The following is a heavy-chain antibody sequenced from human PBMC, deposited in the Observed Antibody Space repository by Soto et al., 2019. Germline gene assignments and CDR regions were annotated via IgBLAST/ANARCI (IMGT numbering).Heavy chain of an antibody. J-gene: IGHJ3*01. Sequence: EVHLVESGGDLVQPGGSLRLSCAASGLRISGYWMTWVRQAPGKGLEWVAEIKHDGSETYYVDSVKGRFTISRDNARNSVDLLMNSLRAEDLAMYYCASLSLTWGQGTMVIVSS. CDR3: ASLSLT. V-gene: IGHV3-7*02. CDR2: IKHDGSET. CDR1: GLRISGYW.